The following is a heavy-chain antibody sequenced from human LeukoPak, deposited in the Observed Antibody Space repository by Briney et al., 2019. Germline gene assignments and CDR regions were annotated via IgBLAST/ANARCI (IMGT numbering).Heavy chain of an antibody. CDR3: ARGGVDYYGSGTYYLMYYFDY. D-gene: IGHD3-10*01. V-gene: IGHV3-23*01. Sequence: GGTLRLSCAASGFTFSSYGMSWVRQAPGKGLEWVSGISGSGGASYYADSVKGRFTISRDDSHNTLYLQMNSLRAEDTAVYFCARGGVDYYGSGTYYLMYYFDYWGQGALVTVSS. CDR2: ISGSGGAS. J-gene: IGHJ4*02. CDR1: GFTFSSYG.